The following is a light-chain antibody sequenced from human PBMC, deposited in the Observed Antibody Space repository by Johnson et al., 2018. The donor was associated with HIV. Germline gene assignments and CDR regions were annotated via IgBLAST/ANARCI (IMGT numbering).Light chain of an antibody. J-gene: IGLJ1*01. Sequence: QSVLTQPPSVSAAPGQKVTISCSGSSSNIGNNYVSWYQQFPGTAPKLLIYENNKRPSGIPDRFSGSKSGTSATLGITGVQTGDEADYYCGTWDSSLSASYVFVTGPKVTVL. CDR1: SSNIGNNY. CDR2: ENN. CDR3: GTWDSSLSASYV. V-gene: IGLV1-51*02.